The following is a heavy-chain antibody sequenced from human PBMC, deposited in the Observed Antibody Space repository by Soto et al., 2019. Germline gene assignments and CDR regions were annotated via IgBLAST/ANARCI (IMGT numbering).Heavy chain of an antibody. CDR1: GFSLSTSGVG. D-gene: IGHD3-22*01. J-gene: IGHJ3*02. CDR3: AHSRSYYYDSSGYSSRNDVFDI. V-gene: IGHV2-5*01. Sequence: SGPTLVNPTQTLTLTCTFSGFSLSTSGVGVGWIRQPPGKALEWLALIYWNDDKRYSPSLKSRLTITKDTSKNQVVLTMTNMDPVDTATYYFAHSRSYYYDSSGYSSRNDVFDIWGQGTMVTVSS. CDR2: IYWNDDK.